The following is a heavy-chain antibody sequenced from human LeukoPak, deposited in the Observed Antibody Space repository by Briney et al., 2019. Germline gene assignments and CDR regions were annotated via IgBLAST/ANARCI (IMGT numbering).Heavy chain of an antibody. Sequence: SETLSLTCAVYGGSFSGYYWSWIRQPPGKGLEWIGEINHSGSTNYNPSLKSRVTISVDTSKNQFSLKLSSVTAADTAVYYCARGVRVVEDIVYYYYGMGVWGQGTTVTVSS. CDR3: ARGVRVVEDIVYYYYGMGV. CDR1: GGSFSGYY. V-gene: IGHV4-34*01. D-gene: IGHD1-26*01. J-gene: IGHJ6*02. CDR2: INHSGST.